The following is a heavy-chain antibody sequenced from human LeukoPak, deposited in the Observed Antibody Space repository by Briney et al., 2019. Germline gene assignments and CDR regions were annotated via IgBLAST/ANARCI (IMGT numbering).Heavy chain of an antibody. V-gene: IGHV4-31*11. CDR2: IYYSGST. D-gene: IGHD2-2*01. J-gene: IGHJ3*02. CDR1: GGSISSGGYY. CDR3: ARESIVVVPAARAFGI. Sequence: SETLSLTCAVSGGSISSGGYYWSWIRQHPGKGLEWIGYIYYSGSTYYNPSLKSRVTISVDTSKNQISLKLSSVTAADTAVYYCARESIVVVPAARAFGIWGQGTMVTVSS.